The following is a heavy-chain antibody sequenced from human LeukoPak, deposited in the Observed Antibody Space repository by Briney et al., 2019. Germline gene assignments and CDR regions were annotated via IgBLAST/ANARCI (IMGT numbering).Heavy chain of an antibody. CDR2: IYYSGST. J-gene: IGHJ6*03. CDR1: GGSISSSSYY. D-gene: IGHD3-10*01. Sequence: PSETLSLTCTVSGGSISSSSYYWGWIRQPPGKGLEWIGSIYYSGSTYYNPSLKSRVTISVDTSKNQFSLKLSSVTAADTAVYYCARGGEDYYGSGSYFAPYYYYYYYMDVWGKGTTVTISS. V-gene: IGHV4-39*07. CDR3: ARGGEDYYGSGSYFAPYYYYYYYMDV.